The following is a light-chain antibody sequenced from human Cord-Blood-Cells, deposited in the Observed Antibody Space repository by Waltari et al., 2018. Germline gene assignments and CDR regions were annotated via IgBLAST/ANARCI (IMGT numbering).Light chain of an antibody. J-gene: IGLJ3*02. Sequence: QSALTQPASVSGSPGQSITISSTGTSRVVRSYNFVSWYQQHPAKPPKLMIYEGSKRPSGVSNRFSGSKSGNTASLTISGLQAEDEADYYCCSYAGSSTWVFGGGTKLTVL. V-gene: IGLV2-23*01. CDR1: SRVVRSYNF. CDR2: EGS. CDR3: CSYAGSSTWV.